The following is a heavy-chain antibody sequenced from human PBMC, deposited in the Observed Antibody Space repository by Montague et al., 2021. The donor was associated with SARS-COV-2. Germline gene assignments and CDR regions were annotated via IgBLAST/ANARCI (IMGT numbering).Heavy chain of an antibody. CDR3: ARSKGVVINGVCDY. CDR2: IWYDGSNK. Sequence: SLRLSCAASGFTFSSYGMHWVRQAPGKGLEWVAVIWYDGSNKYYADSVKGRFTISRDKPKNTLYLQMNSLRAEDTAVYYCARSKGVVINGVCDYWGQGTLVTVPS. CDR1: GFTFSSYG. V-gene: IGHV3-33*01. D-gene: IGHD3-3*01. J-gene: IGHJ4*02.